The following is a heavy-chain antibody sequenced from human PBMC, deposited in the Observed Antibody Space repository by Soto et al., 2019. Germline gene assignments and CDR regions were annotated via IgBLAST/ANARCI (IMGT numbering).Heavy chain of an antibody. CDR3: ARDLHYYDSSGYYYGYFDY. CDR2: IWYDGSNK. CDR1: GFTFRSYG. V-gene: IGHV3-33*01. Sequence: GGSQRLSCTASGFTFRSYGMHWVRQAPGKGLEWVAVIWYDGSNKYYADSVKGRLTISRDNSKNTLYLQMNSLRAEDTAVYYCARDLHYYDSSGYYYGYFDYWGQGTLVTVPQ. D-gene: IGHD3-22*01. J-gene: IGHJ4*02.